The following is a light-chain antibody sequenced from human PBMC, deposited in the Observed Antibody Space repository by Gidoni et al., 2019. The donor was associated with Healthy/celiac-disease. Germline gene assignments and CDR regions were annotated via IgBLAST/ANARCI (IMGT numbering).Light chain of an antibody. J-gene: IGKJ4*01. V-gene: IGKV3-11*01. CDR1: QSVSSY. Sequence: EIALTQSPATLSLSPGERATLSCRASQSVSSYLAWYQQKPGQAPTLLIYDASNRATGIPARFSGSGSGTDFTLTISSLEPEDFAVYYCQQRSNWPPLTFGGGTKVEIK. CDR3: QQRSNWPPLT. CDR2: DAS.